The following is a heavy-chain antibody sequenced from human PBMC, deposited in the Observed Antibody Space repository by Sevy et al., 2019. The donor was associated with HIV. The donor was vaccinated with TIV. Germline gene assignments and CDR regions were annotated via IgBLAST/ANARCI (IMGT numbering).Heavy chain of an antibody. J-gene: IGHJ4*02. CDR3: ARGIFGSGSRLGLGY. CDR2: MRQDGRET. CDR1: GFSFSDYW. V-gene: IGHV3-7*03. Sequence: GGSLRLSCEASGFSFSDYWTTWVRQAPGKGLEWVANMRQDGRETYYVDSVKGRFTVSRDNAKNSLWLQMNSLRAEDTAVYYCARGIFGSGSRLGLGYWGQGTLVTVSS. D-gene: IGHD3-10*01.